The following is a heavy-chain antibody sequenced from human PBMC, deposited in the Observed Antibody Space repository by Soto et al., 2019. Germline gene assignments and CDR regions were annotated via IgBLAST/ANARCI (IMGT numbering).Heavy chain of an antibody. CDR3: ARHELGYGLGGRCPSSFEY. CDR1: GGCISGFY. J-gene: IGHJ4*02. CDR2: VHHSGTT. V-gene: IGHV4-59*01. Sequence: TSETLSLTCTVSGGCISGFYWSWIRQSPGKEPEWIGYVHHSGTTNYNPSLESRVTMSLDTSKNQFSLKLNSVTAADTAVYYCARHELGYGLGGRCPSSFEYWVEGTLVT. D-gene: IGHD2-15*01.